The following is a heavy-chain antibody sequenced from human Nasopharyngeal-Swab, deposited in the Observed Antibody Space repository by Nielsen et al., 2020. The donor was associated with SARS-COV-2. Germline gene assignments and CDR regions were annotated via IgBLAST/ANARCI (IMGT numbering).Heavy chain of an antibody. V-gene: IGHV4-39*07. Sequence: SETLSLTCTVSGGSISSRSYYWGWILQPPGKGLEWIGSTYYSGSTYYNPSLKSRVTISVDTSKHQFSLKLGSVTTADTAVYYCARVDSSVYYYVWYYGMDVWGQGTTVTVSS. J-gene: IGHJ6*02. CDR1: GGSISSRSYY. CDR3: ARVDSSVYYYVWYYGMDV. CDR2: TYYSGST. D-gene: IGHD3-22*01.